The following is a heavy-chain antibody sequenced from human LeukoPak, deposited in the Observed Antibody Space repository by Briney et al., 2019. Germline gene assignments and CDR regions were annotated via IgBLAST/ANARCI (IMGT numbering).Heavy chain of an antibody. J-gene: IGHJ6*03. Sequence: PSETLSLTCTVSGGSISNFYWNWIRQPPGKGLEWIGYIYYSGSTNYNPSLKSRVTISIDTSKNQFSLKLSSVTAADTAVYYCARGRIAARPKAPRHYYMDVWGKGTTVTVSS. CDR2: IYYSGST. CDR3: ARGRIAARPKAPRHYYMDV. CDR1: GGSISNFY. V-gene: IGHV4-59*12. D-gene: IGHD6-6*01.